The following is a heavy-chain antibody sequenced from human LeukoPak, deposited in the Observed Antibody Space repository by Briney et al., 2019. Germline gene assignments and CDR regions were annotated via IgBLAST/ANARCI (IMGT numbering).Heavy chain of an antibody. CDR2: ISSSGNTT. CDR3: ARDGGSSWYFDY. D-gene: IGHD6-13*01. J-gene: IGHJ4*02. V-gene: IGHV3-11*04. Sequence: GGSLRLSCAASGFTVSDDYMSWIRQAPGKGLECVSYISSSGNTTYHADSVKGRFTISRDNAKNSLYLQMSSLRAEDTAVYYCARDGGSSWYFDYWGQGTLVTVSS. CDR1: GFTVSDDY.